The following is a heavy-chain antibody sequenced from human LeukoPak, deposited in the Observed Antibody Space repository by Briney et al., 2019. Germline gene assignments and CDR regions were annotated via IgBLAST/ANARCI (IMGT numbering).Heavy chain of an antibody. J-gene: IGHJ4*02. CDR2: IKKDGTEK. D-gene: IGHD2-2*02. Sequence: GRSLRLSCAASGFTFSGYWMTWVRQAPGKGLEWVANIKKDGTEKYYVDSVKGRFSISGDNAKNSLYLQMNSLRDEDTAVYYCTRGRYNDYWGQGTLVTVSS. CDR1: GFTFSGYW. V-gene: IGHV3-7*01. CDR3: TRGRYNDY.